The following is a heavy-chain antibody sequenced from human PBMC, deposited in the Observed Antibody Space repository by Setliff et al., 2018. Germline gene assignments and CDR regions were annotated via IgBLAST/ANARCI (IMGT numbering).Heavy chain of an antibody. V-gene: IGHV4-4*02. J-gene: IGHJ4*02. CDR3: ARDWGSSGWYFDY. D-gene: IGHD6-19*01. Sequence: SETLSLTCAVSGGSISSSNWWSWVRQPPGKGLEWIGEIYHSGSTNYNPSLKSRVTISVDKSKNQFSLKLSSVTAADTAVYYCARDWGSSGWYFDYWGQRTLVTVSS. CDR2: IYHSGST. CDR1: GGSISSSNW.